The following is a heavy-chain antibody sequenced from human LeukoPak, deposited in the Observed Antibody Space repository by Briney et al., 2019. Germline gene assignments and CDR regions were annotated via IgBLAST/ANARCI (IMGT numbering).Heavy chain of an antibody. CDR1: GGSIISTSFY. D-gene: IGHD3-22*01. CDR2: IYHSGST. V-gene: IGHV4-39*01. Sequence: SETLSLTCTVSGGSIISTSFYWGWIRQPPGKGLAWLGSIYHSGSTYDNPSLKSRVTISVDRSKNQFSLKLSSVTAADTAVYYCARLYYDSRGYYWFDRWGRGTLVTVSS. J-gene: IGHJ5*02. CDR3: ARLYYDSRGYYWFDR.